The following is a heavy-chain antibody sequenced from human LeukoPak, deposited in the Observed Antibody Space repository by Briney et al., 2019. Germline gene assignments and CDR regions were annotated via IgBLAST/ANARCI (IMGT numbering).Heavy chain of an antibody. D-gene: IGHD4-17*01. V-gene: IGHV4-61*02. CDR1: GVSIDSGNYY. J-gene: IGHJ2*01. CDR3: ARLRSTYWYFDL. Sequence: PSETLSLTCTVSGVSIDSGNYYWSWIRQPAGKGLEWIGRIYTTGSTNYNPSLKSRVSMSVDTSKNQFSLKLSSVTAADTAVYYCARLRSTYWYFDLWGRGTLVTVSS. CDR2: IYTTGST.